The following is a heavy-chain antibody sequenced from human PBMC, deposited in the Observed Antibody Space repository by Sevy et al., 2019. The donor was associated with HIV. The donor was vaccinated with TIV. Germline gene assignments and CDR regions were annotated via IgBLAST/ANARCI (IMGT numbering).Heavy chain of an antibody. CDR1: GFMFSKYG. V-gene: IGHV3-30*18. Sequence: GGSLRLSCAASGFMFSKYGMHWVRQAPGKGLEWVAIISNDGSDKDYGDSVKGRFTISRDNSKDTVYLQMNSLRPEDTAVYYCANSRGRLVGSSWLYYYFAMDVWGQGTTVTVSS. J-gene: IGHJ6*02. CDR3: ANSRGRLVGSSWLYYYFAMDV. D-gene: IGHD6-13*01. CDR2: ISNDGSDK.